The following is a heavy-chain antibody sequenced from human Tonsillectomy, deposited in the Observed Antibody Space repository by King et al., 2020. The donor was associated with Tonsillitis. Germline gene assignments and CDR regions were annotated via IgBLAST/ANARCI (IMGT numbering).Heavy chain of an antibody. Sequence: VQLVESGGGLVQPGGSLRLSCAASGFTFSSYAMSWVRQAPGKGAEWGSAISGSGGCTYYADSVKGRFTISRDNSKNTRYLQMNSLRAEDTAVYYCAKGGCSSTSCYYDCDYWGQGTLVTVSS. J-gene: IGHJ4*02. CDR2: ISGSGGCT. V-gene: IGHV3-23*04. CDR3: AKGGCSSTSCYYDCDY. CDR1: GFTFSSYA. D-gene: IGHD2-2*01.